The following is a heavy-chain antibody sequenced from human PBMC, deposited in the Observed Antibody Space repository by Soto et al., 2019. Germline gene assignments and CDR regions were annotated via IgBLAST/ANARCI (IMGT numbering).Heavy chain of an antibody. V-gene: IGHV4-59*08. CDR3: ARRVVGATPFYYYYGMDV. Sequence: SETLSLTCTVSGGSISSYYWSWIRQPPGKGLEWIGYIYYSGSTNYNPSLKSRVTISVDTSKNQFSLKLSSVTAADTAVYYCARRVVGATPFYYYYGMDVWGQGTTVTVSS. J-gene: IGHJ6*02. D-gene: IGHD1-26*01. CDR2: IYYSGST. CDR1: GGSISSYY.